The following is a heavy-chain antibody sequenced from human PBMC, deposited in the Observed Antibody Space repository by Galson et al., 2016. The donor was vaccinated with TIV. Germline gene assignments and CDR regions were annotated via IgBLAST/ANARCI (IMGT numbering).Heavy chain of an antibody. CDR3: ARQVITRPRAGLDV. D-gene: IGHD3-16*01. V-gene: IGHV3-66*02. J-gene: IGHJ6*02. CDR2: ISDAGNT. CDR1: GLSVSINY. Sequence: SLRLSCAASGLSVSINYMTWVRQAPGKGLEWVSLISDAGNTYYPDSVKGRFTVSRDNSKNTLYLQMNSLRVEDTALYYCARQVITRPRAGLDVWGQGTAVIVSS.